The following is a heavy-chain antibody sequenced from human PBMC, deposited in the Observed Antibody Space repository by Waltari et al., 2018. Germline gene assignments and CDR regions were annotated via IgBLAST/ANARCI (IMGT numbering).Heavy chain of an antibody. Sequence: QLQLQESGSGLVQPSQTLSLTCAVSGGSISSGAYSGSWIRQPPGKGLEWMGYINHSGTTYYNPSLRSRVTMSVDKSKNQFSLKLSSVTAADTAVYFCAREWSLNWIDPWGQGTLVTVSS. CDR1: GGSISSGAYS. CDR2: INHSGTT. V-gene: IGHV4-30-2*01. CDR3: AREWSLNWIDP. J-gene: IGHJ5*02. D-gene: IGHD2-15*01.